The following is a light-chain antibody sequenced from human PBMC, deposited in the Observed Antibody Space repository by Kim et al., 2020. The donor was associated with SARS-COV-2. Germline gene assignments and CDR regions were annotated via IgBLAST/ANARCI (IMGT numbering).Light chain of an antibody. Sequence: VALGQTVSITCQGDSLRSYYATWYQQKPGKAPILVIYGKNNRPSGIPDRFSGSSSGNTASLTITGTQAGDEADYYCNSRDSNDNVVFGGGTQLTVL. CDR2: GKN. CDR3: NSRDSNDNVV. J-gene: IGLJ2*01. CDR1: SLRSYY. V-gene: IGLV3-19*01.